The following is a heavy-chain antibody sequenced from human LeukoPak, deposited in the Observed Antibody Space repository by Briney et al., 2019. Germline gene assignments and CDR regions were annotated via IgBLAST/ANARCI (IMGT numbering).Heavy chain of an antibody. CDR2: IKQDGSEK. D-gene: IGHD5-18*01. V-gene: IGHV3-7*01. CDR1: GFTFSSYW. J-gene: IGHJ4*02. CDR3: ARTGTAMVTINFDY. Sequence: GGSLRLSCAASGFTFSSYWMSWVRQAPGKGLEWVANIKQDGSEKYYVDSVKGRFTISRDNAKNSLYLQMNSLRAEDTAVYYCARTGTAMVTINFDYWGQGTLVTVSS.